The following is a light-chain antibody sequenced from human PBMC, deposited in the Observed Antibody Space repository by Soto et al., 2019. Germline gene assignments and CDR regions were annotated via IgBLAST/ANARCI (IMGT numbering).Light chain of an antibody. Sequence: EIVMTQSPATLSVSPGERATLSCRASQSVSSNLAWYQQKPGQAPRLLIYGTSTRATGIPARFSGSGSGTEFTLTIRRLEPEDFAVYYCQQYGGSPMYTFGQGTKLEIK. V-gene: IGKV3-15*01. CDR2: GTS. J-gene: IGKJ2*01. CDR1: QSVSSN. CDR3: QQYGGSPMYT.